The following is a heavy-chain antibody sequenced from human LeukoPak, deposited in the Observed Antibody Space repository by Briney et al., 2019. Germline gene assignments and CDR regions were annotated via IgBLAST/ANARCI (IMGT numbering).Heavy chain of an antibody. CDR1: GYTFDDYG. V-gene: IGHV3-20*04. D-gene: IGHD4-11*01. Sequence: GGSLRLSCAASGYTFDDYGMTWVRQAPGKGLEWVSGINWNGGSTGYADSVKGRFTISRDNAKNSLYLQMNSLRAEDTALYYCARVASNYDFDYWGQGTLVTVSS. J-gene: IGHJ4*02. CDR3: ARVASNYDFDY. CDR2: INWNGGST.